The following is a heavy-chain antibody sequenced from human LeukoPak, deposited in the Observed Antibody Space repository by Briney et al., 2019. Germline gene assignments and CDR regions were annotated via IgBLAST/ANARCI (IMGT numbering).Heavy chain of an antibody. Sequence: SETLSLTCTVSGGSISSSNYYWGWIRQPPGKGLEWIGSIYYRGSTYYNPSLMSRVTIFVDTSKNQFSLKLSSVTAADTAVYYCARGGWLLGPDYWGQGTLVTVSS. CDR2: IYYRGST. CDR1: GGSISSSNYY. J-gene: IGHJ4*02. D-gene: IGHD5-12*01. CDR3: ARGGWLLGPDY. V-gene: IGHV4-39*01.